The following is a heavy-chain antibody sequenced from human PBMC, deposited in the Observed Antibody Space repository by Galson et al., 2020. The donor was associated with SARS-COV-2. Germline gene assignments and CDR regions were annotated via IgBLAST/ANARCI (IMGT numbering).Heavy chain of an antibody. Sequence: ASVKVSCKASGYTFTGYYIHWVRQAPGQGLEWMGWIDPNSGGTNYVQNYQGRVTMTRDTSISTAYMELTRLRSDDTALYYCARGGSDYYDRSGHYNGLCGLWGQGPLVPVSS. CDR1: GYTFTGYY. J-gene: IGHJ4*02. D-gene: IGHD3-22*01. CDR3: ARGGSDYYDRSGHYNGLCGL. V-gene: IGHV1-2*02. CDR2: IDPNSGGT.